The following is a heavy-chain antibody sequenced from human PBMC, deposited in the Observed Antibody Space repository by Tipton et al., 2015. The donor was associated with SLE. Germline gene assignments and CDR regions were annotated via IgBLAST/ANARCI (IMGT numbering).Heavy chain of an antibody. V-gene: IGHV4-59*11. Sequence: LRLSCTVSGGSISSHYWSWIRQPPGKGLEWIGYIYYSGSTNYNPSLKSRVTISVDTSKNQFSLKLSSVTAADTAVYYCARVPLTWGRGYWGQGTLVTVSS. CDR2: IYYSGST. CDR3: ARVPLTWGRGY. D-gene: IGHD3-16*01. CDR1: GGSISSHY. J-gene: IGHJ4*02.